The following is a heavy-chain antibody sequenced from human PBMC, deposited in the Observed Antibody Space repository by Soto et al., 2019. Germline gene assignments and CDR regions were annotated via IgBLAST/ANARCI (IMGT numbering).Heavy chain of an antibody. V-gene: IGHV1-69*01. CDR3: ARGEYSSSPGAYYYYGMDV. CDR2: IIPIFGTA. D-gene: IGHD6-6*01. J-gene: IGHJ6*02. CDR1: GGTFSSYA. Sequence: VQLVQSGAEVKKPGSSVKVSCKASGGTFSSYAISWVRQAPGQGLEWMGGIIPIFGTANYAQKFQGRVTITADESTSTAYMELSSLRSEDTAVYYCARGEYSSSPGAYYYYGMDVWGQGTTVTVSS.